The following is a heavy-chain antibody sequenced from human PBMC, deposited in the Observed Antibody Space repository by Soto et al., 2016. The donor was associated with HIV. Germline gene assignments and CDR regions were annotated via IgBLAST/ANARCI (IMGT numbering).Heavy chain of an antibody. Sequence: EVQLVESGGGLVQPGGSLRLSCAASGFTFSSYSMNWVRQAPGKGLEWVSYISSSSSTIYYADSVKGRFTISRDNAKNSLYLQMNSLRAEDTAVYYCASPFDRPTMVQGFNFDYWGQGTLVTVSS. V-gene: IGHV3-48*01. CDR2: ISSSSSTI. D-gene: IGHD3-10*01. J-gene: IGHJ4*02. CDR1: GFTFSSYS. CDR3: ASPFDRPTMVQGFNFDY.